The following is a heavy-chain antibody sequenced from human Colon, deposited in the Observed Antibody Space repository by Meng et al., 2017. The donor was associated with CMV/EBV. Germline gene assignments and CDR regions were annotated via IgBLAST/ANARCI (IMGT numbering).Heavy chain of an antibody. V-gene: IGHV4-39*01. CDR1: GGSIRSSSYY. J-gene: IGHJ4*02. CDR2: IYYSGST. Sequence: CTVSGGSIRSSSYYWGLLRQPPGRGLEWIGSIYYSGSTCYNPSLKSRVTISVEPSKNQFSLRLSSVTAADTAVYYCARIAAVGNIGYWGQGTLVTVSS. CDR3: ARIAAVGNIGY. D-gene: IGHD6-13*01.